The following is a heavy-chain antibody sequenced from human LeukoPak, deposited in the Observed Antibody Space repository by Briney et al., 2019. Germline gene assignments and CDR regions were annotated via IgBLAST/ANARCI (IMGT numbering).Heavy chain of an antibody. J-gene: IGHJ4*02. Sequence: SETLSLTCTVSGGSIRSNNYYWGWIRQPPGKGLDWIGSTHYSGSTYYNPSLMSRVTISTDTSKNQFSLKLSSVTAADTAVYYCAREMYDSGGYRVSYFDYWGQGTLVTVSS. CDR1: GGSIRSNNYY. CDR2: THYSGST. V-gene: IGHV4-39*07. D-gene: IGHD3-22*01. CDR3: AREMYDSGGYRVSYFDY.